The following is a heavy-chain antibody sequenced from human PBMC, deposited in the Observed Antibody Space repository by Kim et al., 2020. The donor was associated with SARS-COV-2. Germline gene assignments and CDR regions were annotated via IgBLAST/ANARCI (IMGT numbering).Heavy chain of an antibody. V-gene: IGHV3-9*01. CDR2: ISWNSGSI. J-gene: IGHJ2*01. CDR3: AKVSGLGSGPYWYFAL. Sequence: GGSLRLSCAASGFTFGDYAMHWVRQAPGKGLEWVSGISWNSGSIGYADSVKGRFTISRDNAKNSLYLQMNSLRPEDTALYCCAKVSGLGSGPYWYFALWGRGTLVTVSS. CDR1: GFTFGDYA. D-gene: IGHD3-10*01.